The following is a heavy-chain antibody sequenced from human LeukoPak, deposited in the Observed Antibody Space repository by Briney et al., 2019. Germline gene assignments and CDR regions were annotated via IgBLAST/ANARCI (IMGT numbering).Heavy chain of an antibody. CDR1: GFTFSSYA. CDR3: ARGSYYYDSSGYYSPDY. D-gene: IGHD3-22*01. J-gene: IGHJ4*02. CDR2: ISYDGSNK. V-gene: IGHV3-30-3*01. Sequence: GRSLRLSCAASGFTFSSYAMHWVRQAPGKGLEWVAVISYDGSNKYYADSVKGRFTISRDNSKNTLYLQMNSLRAEDTAVYYCARGSYYYDSSGYYSPDYWGQGTLVTVSS.